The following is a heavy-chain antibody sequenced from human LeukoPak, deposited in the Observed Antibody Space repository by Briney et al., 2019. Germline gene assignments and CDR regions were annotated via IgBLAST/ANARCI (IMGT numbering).Heavy chain of an antibody. CDR3: ARVDPDSSSTLEVFDY. CDR2: LYSSGST. J-gene: IGHJ4*02. D-gene: IGHD6-6*01. V-gene: IGHV4-4*07. Sequence: PSETLSLTCTVSGGSISNYYWSWIRQPAGKGLEWIGRLYSSGSTNYNPSLKSRVTMSVDTSKNQSSLKLSSVTAADTAVYYCARVDPDSSSTLEVFDYWGQGTLVTVSS. CDR1: GGSISNYY.